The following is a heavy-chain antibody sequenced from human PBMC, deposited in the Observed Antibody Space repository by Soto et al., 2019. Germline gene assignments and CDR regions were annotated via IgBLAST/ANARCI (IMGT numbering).Heavy chain of an antibody. CDR1: GFTFSSYG. Sequence: PGGSLRLSCAASGFTFSSYGMHWVRQAPGKGLEWVAVMSYDGSNKYYADSVRGRFTISRDNSKNTLYLQMNSLSAEDTAVYYCARSDYVTIFAPNTMDVWGQGTTVTVSS. V-gene: IGHV3-30*03. CDR2: MSYDGSNK. D-gene: IGHD3-3*01. CDR3: ARSDYVTIFAPNTMDV. J-gene: IGHJ6*02.